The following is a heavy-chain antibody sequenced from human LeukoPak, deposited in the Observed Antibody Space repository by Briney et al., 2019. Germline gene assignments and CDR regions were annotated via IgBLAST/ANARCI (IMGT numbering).Heavy chain of an antibody. CDR2: IYTSGST. J-gene: IGHJ4*02. D-gene: IGHD6-13*01. CDR1: GGSISTYF. V-gene: IGHV4-4*07. CDR3: ARDAPLRPQLVDY. Sequence: SETVSLTCTVSGGSISTYFWSWIRQPAGMGLEWIGRIYTSGSTNYNPPLKSRVTMSVDTSKNQFSLKLSSVTAADTAVYYCARDAPLRPQLVDYWGQGTLVTVSS.